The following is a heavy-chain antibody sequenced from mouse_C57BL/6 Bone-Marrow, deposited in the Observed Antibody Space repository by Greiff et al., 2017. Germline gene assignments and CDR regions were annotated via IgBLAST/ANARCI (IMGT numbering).Heavy chain of an antibody. V-gene: IGHV1-59*01. Sequence: QVQLQQPGAELVRPGTSVKLSCKASGYTFTSYWMHWVKQRPGQGLEWIGVIDPSDSYTNYNQKFKGKATLTVDTSSSTAYMQLSSLTSEDSAVYYCARYYYGSSYEAMDYWGQGTSVTVSS. CDR1: GYTFTSYW. J-gene: IGHJ4*01. CDR2: IDPSDSYT. CDR3: ARYYYGSSYEAMDY. D-gene: IGHD1-1*01.